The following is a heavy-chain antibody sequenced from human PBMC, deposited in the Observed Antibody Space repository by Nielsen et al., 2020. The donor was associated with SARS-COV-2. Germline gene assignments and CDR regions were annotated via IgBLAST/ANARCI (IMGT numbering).Heavy chain of an antibody. CDR3: ARDKWGSGEKDYYGMDV. CDR2: ISAYNGNT. CDR1: GYTFTSYG. Sequence: ASVKVSCKASGYTFTSYGISWVRQAPGQGLEWMGWISAYNGNTNYAQKLQGRVTMTTDTSTSTVYMELSSLRSEDTAVYYCARDKWGSGEKDYYGMDVWGQGTTVTVSS. D-gene: IGHD3-10*01. V-gene: IGHV1-18*04. J-gene: IGHJ6*02.